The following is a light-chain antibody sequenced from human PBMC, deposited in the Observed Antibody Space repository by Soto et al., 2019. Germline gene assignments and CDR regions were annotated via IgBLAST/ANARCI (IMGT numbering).Light chain of an antibody. CDR1: SSDVGGYNY. CDR3: SSYAGSMTGV. Sequence: SVLTQPPSASGSPGQSVTISCTGTSSDVGGYNYVSWYQQHPGKAPKLMIYEVSKRPSGVPDRFSGSKSGNTASLTVSGLQAEDEADYYCSSYAGSMTGVFGGGTKLTVL. J-gene: IGLJ2*01. V-gene: IGLV2-8*01. CDR2: EVS.